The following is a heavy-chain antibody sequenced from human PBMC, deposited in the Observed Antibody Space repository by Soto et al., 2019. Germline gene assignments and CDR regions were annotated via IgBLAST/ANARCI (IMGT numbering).Heavy chain of an antibody. V-gene: IGHV3-33*01. Sequence: GGSLRLSCAASGFTFSSNGMHWVRQAPGKGLEWVAFIWYDGINKYYADTVKGRFTISRDNSKNTLYLQMNSLRAEDTVVYYCARDPYYYGSGSYYFDYWGQGTLVTVSS. CDR2: IWYDGINK. CDR1: GFTFSSNG. D-gene: IGHD3-10*01. CDR3: ARDPYYYGSGSYYFDY. J-gene: IGHJ4*02.